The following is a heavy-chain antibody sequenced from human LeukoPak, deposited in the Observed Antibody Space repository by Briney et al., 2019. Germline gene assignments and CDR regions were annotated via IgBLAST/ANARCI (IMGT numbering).Heavy chain of an antibody. V-gene: IGHV1-46*01. CDR3: ARGPPERLLYSYYYGMDV. D-gene: IGHD2-2*02. CDR1: GYTFTSYY. J-gene: IGHJ6*02. CDR2: INPSGGST. Sequence: ASVKVSCKASGYTFTSYYMHWVRQAPGQGLEWMGIINPSGGSTSYAQKFQGRVTMTRDTSTSTVYMELSSLRSEDTAVYYCARGPPERLLYSYYYGMDVWGQGTTVTVSS.